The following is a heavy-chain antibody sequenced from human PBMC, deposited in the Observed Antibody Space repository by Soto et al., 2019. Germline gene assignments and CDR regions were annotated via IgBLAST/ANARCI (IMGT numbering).Heavy chain of an antibody. Sequence: GCSLRISCAASGVTFSSYAMSWVRQAPGKGLEWVSAISGSGGSTYYADSVKGRFTISRDNSKNTLYLQMNSLRAEDTAVYYCAADIYYDSSGYYPTLDYWGQGTLVTASS. CDR3: AADIYYDSSGYYPTLDY. CDR2: ISGSGGST. V-gene: IGHV3-23*01. J-gene: IGHJ4*02. D-gene: IGHD3-22*01. CDR1: GVTFSSYA.